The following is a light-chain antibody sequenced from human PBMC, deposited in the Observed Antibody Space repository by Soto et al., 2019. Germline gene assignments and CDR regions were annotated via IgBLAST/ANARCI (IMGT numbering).Light chain of an antibody. CDR2: SAS. CDR3: QQVNSFPQT. CDR1: QGISSW. Sequence: DIKMTQSPSSVSASVGDRVTITCRASQGISSWLVWYQQKPGKAPNLLIYSASSLHSGVPSRFSGRGSGTDFTLTISSLQPEDFATYYCQQVNSFPQTFGQGTKVDIK. V-gene: IGKV1-12*01. J-gene: IGKJ1*01.